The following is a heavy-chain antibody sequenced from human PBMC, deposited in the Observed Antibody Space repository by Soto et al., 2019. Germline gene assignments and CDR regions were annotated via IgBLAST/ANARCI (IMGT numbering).Heavy chain of an antibody. J-gene: IGHJ4*02. Sequence: SETLSLTCTVSCGSFSSGDYYWSWIRQPPGKGLAWIGYISNSGSTYYSPSLKSRLSISVDTSKNQFSLKLSSVTAADTAVYYCARASFSGRFYPYYFDYWGQGTLVTVSS. CDR1: CGSFSSGDYY. CDR2: ISNSGST. CDR3: ARASFSGRFYPYYFDY. D-gene: IGHD3-10*01. V-gene: IGHV4-30-4*01.